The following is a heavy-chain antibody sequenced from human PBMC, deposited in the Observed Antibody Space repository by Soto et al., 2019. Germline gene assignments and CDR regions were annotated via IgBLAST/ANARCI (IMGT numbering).Heavy chain of an antibody. J-gene: IGHJ4*02. CDR1: GYTFTSYG. V-gene: IGHV1-18*01. Sequence: QVQLVQSGAEVKKPGASAKVSCKASGYTFTSYGISWVRQAPGQGLEWMGWISAYNGNTKYAQKLQGRVTMTTDTSTGTADMEMRSLRSDDTAVYYCAREPNYFDYWGQGTLVTVSS. CDR3: AREPNYFDY. CDR2: ISAYNGNT.